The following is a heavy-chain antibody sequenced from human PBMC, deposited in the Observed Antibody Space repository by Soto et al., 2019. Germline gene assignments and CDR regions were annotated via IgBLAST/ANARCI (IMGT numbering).Heavy chain of an antibody. CDR1: GYTFTSYY. V-gene: IGHV1-46*03. D-gene: IGHD6-19*01. CDR3: ARDRRHSSGLTLFDY. J-gene: IGHJ4*02. CDR2: INPSGGST. Sequence: QVQLVQSGAEVKKPGASVKVSCKASGYTFTSYYMHGVRQAPGQGREWMGIINPSGGSTRYAQKFQGRVTMTRDTSTSTVYMELSSLRSEDTAVYYCARDRRHSSGLTLFDYWGQGTLVTVSS.